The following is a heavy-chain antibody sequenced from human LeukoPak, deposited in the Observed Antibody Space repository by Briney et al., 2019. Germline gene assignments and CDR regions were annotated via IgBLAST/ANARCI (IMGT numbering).Heavy chain of an antibody. D-gene: IGHD3-22*01. CDR3: ARGTRNYDSSGYYWSAEYFQH. V-gene: IGHV4-4*07. J-gene: IGHJ1*01. CDR2: IHTSGST. Sequence: SETLSLTCTVSGGSISSYYWSWIRQPAGKGLEWIGRIHTSGSTNYNPSLKSRVTMSVDTSKNQFSLKLSSVTAADTAVYYCARGTRNYDSSGYYWSAEYFQHWGQGTLVTVSS. CDR1: GGSISSYY.